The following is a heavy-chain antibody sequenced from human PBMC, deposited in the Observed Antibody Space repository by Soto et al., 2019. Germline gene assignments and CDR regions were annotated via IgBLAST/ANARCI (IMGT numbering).Heavy chain of an antibody. D-gene: IGHD3-3*01. V-gene: IGHV4-34*01. CDR3: ARDQRVLRFLEWLPNNAFDI. CDR2: VNHSGST. CDR1: GGSFSGYY. Sequence: SETLSLTCAVYGGSFSGYYWSWIRQPPGKGLEWIGEVNHSGSTNYNPSLKSRVTISVDTSKNQFSLKLSSVTAADTAVYYCARDQRVLRFLEWLPNNAFDIWGQGTMGTVSS. J-gene: IGHJ3*02.